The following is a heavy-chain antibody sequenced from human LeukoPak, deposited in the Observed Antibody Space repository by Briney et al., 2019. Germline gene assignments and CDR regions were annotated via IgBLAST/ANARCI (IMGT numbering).Heavy chain of an antibody. J-gene: IGHJ4*02. CDR1: GFTFSNYW. Sequence: GGPLRLSCAASGFTFSNYWMTWVRQAPGKGLEWVANIKQDGSEKYYVDSVKGRFTISRDNAKNSLYLQVNSLRAEDTAVYYCARRYCSGGSCYSYFDYWGQGTLVTVSS. CDR2: IKQDGSEK. D-gene: IGHD2-15*01. CDR3: ARRYCSGGSCYSYFDY. V-gene: IGHV3-7*01.